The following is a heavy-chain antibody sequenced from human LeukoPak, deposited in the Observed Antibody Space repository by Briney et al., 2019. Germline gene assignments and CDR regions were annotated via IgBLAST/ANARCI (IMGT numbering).Heavy chain of an antibody. Sequence: GGSLRLSCAASGFTFRRSWMSRVRQAPGKELEWLTNIKEDGSEKNYLDSVRGRFTISRDNAKNTLYLQMNNLRTEDTSVYYCVRDGSGPGHNWGQGTLVIVSS. D-gene: IGHD6-19*01. CDR1: GFTFRRSW. CDR2: IKEDGSEK. J-gene: IGHJ4*02. CDR3: VRDGSGPGHN. V-gene: IGHV3-7*01.